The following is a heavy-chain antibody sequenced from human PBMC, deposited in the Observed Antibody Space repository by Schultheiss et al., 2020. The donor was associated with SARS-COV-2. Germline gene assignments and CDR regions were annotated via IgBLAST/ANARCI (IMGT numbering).Heavy chain of an antibody. D-gene: IGHD3-10*01. CDR3: ARDAARYYGSGSSSWFDP. Sequence: SETLSLTCTVSGGSISSYYWSWIRQPPEKGLEWIGYIYYSGSTYYNPSLKSRVTISVDTSKNQFSLKLSSVTAADTAVYYCARDAARYYGSGSSSWFDPWGQGTLVTVSS. V-gene: IGHV4-59*12. CDR1: GGSISSYY. CDR2: IYYSGST. J-gene: IGHJ5*02.